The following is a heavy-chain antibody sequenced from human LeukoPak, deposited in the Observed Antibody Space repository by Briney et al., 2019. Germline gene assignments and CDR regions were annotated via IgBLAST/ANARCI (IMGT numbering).Heavy chain of an antibody. V-gene: IGHV4-34*01. CDR3: ARNNPSWGDRPQTMDV. Sequence: ASETLSLTCAVYGGSFSGYYWSWIRQPPGKGLEWIGEINHSGSTNYNPSLKSRVTISVDTSKNQFSLKLSSVTAADTAVYYCARNNPSWGDRPQTMDVWGKGTTVTVSS. CDR1: GGSFSGYY. J-gene: IGHJ6*03. CDR2: INHSGST. D-gene: IGHD3-16*01.